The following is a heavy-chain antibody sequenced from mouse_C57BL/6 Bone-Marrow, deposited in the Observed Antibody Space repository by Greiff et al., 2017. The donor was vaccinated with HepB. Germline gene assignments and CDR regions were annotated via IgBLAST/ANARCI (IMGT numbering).Heavy chain of an antibody. CDR3: AREGY. J-gene: IGHJ2*01. Sequence: QVQLQQPGAELVKPGASVKLSCKASGYTFTSYWMQWVKQRPGQGLEWIGEIDPSDSYNNYNQKFKGKATLTVDTSSSTAYMQLSSLTSEDSAVYYCAREGYCGQGTTLTVSS. V-gene: IGHV1-50*01. CDR1: GYTFTSYW. CDR2: IDPSDSYN.